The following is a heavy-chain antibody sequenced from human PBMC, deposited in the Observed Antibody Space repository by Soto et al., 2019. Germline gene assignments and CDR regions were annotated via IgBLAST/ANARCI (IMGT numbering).Heavy chain of an antibody. J-gene: IGHJ4*02. D-gene: IGHD2-2*01. V-gene: IGHV3-21*01. Sequence: GGSLRLSCTVSGFAFNNYGINWVRQAPGKGLEWVSSISKSDYTYYSDSVKGRFTISRDNAKNSVSLQMNTLRVEDTAVYYCAREDSIIIPAVSDFWGQGTLITVSS. CDR3: AREDSIIIPAVSDF. CDR2: ISKSDYT. CDR1: GFAFNNYG.